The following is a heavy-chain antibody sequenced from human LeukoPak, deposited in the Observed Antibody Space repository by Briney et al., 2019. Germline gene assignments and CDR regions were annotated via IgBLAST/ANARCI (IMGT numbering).Heavy chain of an antibody. Sequence: SETLSLTCTVSGGSISSYYWSWIRQPPGKGLEWIGYIYYSGSTNYNPSLKSRVTISVDTSKNQFSLKLSSVTAADTAVYYCARAGYSSGWGSGDYYFDYWGQGTLATVSS. D-gene: IGHD6-19*01. CDR1: GGSISSYY. V-gene: IGHV4-59*01. J-gene: IGHJ4*02. CDR3: ARAGYSSGWGSGDYYFDY. CDR2: IYYSGST.